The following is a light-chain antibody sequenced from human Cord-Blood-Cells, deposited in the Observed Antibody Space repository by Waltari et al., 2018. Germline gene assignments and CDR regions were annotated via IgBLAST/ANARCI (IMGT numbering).Light chain of an antibody. CDR2: EAS. J-gene: IGLJ1*01. CDR1: SSDVGSYNL. V-gene: IGLV2-23*01. Sequence: QSALTQPASVSGSPGQSITISCTGTSSDVGSYNLVSWYQQHPGKAPKRMIYEASKRPAGVSTRFSGSKAGNTASLTISGLQAEDEADYYCCSYAGSSTYVFGTGTKVTVL. CDR3: CSYAGSSTYV.